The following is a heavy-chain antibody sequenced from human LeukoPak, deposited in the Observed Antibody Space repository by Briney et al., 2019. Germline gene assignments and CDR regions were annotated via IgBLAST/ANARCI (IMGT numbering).Heavy chain of an antibody. Sequence: GGSLRLSCTASGFSFSSHSMTWVRQAPGKGLDWVSTISPRSDFTFYADSVKGRFTVFRDNSRNTLYLHMSTLRAEDTAVYYCSAQPESLAGAMYSWGQGALVTVSS. CDR1: GFSFSSHS. CDR2: ISPRSDFT. CDR3: SAQPESLAGAMYS. D-gene: IGHD6-19*01. V-gene: IGHV3-23*01. J-gene: IGHJ4*02.